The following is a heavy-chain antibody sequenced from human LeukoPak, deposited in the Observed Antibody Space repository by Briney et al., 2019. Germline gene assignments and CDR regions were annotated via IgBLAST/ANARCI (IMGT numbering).Heavy chain of an antibody. CDR3: ARELYSGSYYIRFDY. V-gene: IGHV3-21*01. D-gene: IGHD1-26*01. Sequence: GGSLRLSCAASGFIFSSYSMNWVRQAPGRGLEWVSSISSSSSYIYYADSVKGRFTISRDNAKNSLYLQMNSLRAEDTAVYYCARELYSGSYYIRFDYWGQGTLVTVSS. CDR2: ISSSSSYI. CDR1: GFIFSSYS. J-gene: IGHJ4*02.